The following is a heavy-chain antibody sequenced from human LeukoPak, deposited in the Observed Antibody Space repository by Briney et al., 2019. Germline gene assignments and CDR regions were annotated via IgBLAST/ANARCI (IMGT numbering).Heavy chain of an antibody. D-gene: IGHD1-26*01. Sequence: SETLSLTCTVSGGSISSSNYYWGWIRQPPGKGLEWIASIHYSETTYYNPSLKSRVTISVDTSKNHFSLKLSSVTAADTAVYYCARERGPEFKVGATYYFDYWGQGTLVTVSS. V-gene: IGHV4-39*02. CDR1: GGSISSSNYY. J-gene: IGHJ4*02. CDR2: IHYSETT. CDR3: ARERGPEFKVGATYYFDY.